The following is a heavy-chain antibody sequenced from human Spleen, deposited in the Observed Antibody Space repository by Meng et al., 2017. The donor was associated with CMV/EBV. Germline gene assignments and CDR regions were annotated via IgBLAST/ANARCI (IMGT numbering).Heavy chain of an antibody. CDR3: ARDRRVGYCSSTSCKLGY. Sequence: GSFSGYYWTWIRQPPGKGLEWIGEINHSGSTNYNPSLKSRVTISVDTSKNQFSLKLSSVTAADTAVYYCARDRRVGYCSSTSCKLGYWGQGTLVTVSS. J-gene: IGHJ4*02. CDR1: GSFSGYY. D-gene: IGHD2-2*01. CDR2: INHSGST. V-gene: IGHV4-34*01.